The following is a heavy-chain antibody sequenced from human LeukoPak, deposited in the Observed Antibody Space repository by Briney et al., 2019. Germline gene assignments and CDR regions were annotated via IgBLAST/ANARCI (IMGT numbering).Heavy chain of an antibody. J-gene: IGHJ4*02. CDR2: MNSDGSNR. CDR1: GLTFSSYC. D-gene: IGHD3-22*01. Sequence: GGSLRLSCAASGLTFSSYCMHWVRQAPGKGLVWVSRMNSDGSNRGYADSVKGRFTISRDNAKNTLYLQMNSLRAEDTAVYYCAAENYHDSRESHWGQGTLVTVFS. CDR3: AAENYHDSRESH. V-gene: IGHV3-74*01.